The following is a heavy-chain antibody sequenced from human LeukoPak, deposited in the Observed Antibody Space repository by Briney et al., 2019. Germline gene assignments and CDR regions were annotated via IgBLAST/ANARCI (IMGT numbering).Heavy chain of an antibody. CDR3: ARGVSFEVVVAATNDAFDI. V-gene: IGHV1-69*13. CDR1: GGTFSSYA. J-gene: IGHJ3*02. CDR2: IIPIFGTA. D-gene: IGHD2-15*01. Sequence: SVKVSCKASGGTFSSYAISWVRQAPGQGLEWMGGIIPIFGTANYAQKFQGRVTITADESTSTAYMELSSLRSEDTAVYYCARGVSFEVVVAATNDAFDIWGQGTMVTVSS.